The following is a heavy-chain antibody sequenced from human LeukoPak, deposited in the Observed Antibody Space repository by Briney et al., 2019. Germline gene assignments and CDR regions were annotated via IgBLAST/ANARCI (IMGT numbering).Heavy chain of an antibody. Sequence: GGSLRLSCAASGFTFSSYSMNWVRQAPGKGLEWVSSISSSSSYIYYADSVKGRFTISRDNAKNSLYLQMNGLRAEDTAVYYCAGGQPYGSAPDYWGQGTLVTVSS. CDR1: GFTFSSYS. CDR3: AGGQPYGSAPDY. V-gene: IGHV3-21*01. J-gene: IGHJ4*02. CDR2: ISSSSSYI. D-gene: IGHD3-10*01.